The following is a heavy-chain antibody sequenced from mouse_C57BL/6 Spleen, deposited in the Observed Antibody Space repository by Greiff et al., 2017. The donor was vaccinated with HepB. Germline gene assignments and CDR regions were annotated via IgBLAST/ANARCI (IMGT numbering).Heavy chain of an antibody. D-gene: IGHD2-4*01. CDR1: GYTFTDYY. Sequence: QVQLQQSGAELVRPGASVKLSCKASGYTFTDYYINWVKQRPGQGLEWIARIYPGSGNNYYNEKFKGKATLTAEKSSSTAYMQLSSLTSEDSAVYFCARHARMIGYAMDYWGQGTSVTVSS. J-gene: IGHJ4*01. CDR2: IYPGSGNN. V-gene: IGHV1-76*01. CDR3: ARHARMIGYAMDY.